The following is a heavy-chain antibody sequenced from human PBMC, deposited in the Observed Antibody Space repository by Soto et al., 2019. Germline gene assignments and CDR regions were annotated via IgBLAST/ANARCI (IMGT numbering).Heavy chain of an antibody. CDR2: IYYSGST. D-gene: IGHD6-13*01. V-gene: IGHV4-59*01. Sequence: LSLTCTVSGGSISSYYWSWIRQPPGKGLEWIGYIYYSGSTNYNPSLKSRVTISVDTSKNQFSLKLSSVTAADTAVYYCARDSIWYLPTAEYFQHWGQGTLVTVSS. CDR3: ARDSIWYLPTAEYFQH. CDR1: GGSISSYY. J-gene: IGHJ1*01.